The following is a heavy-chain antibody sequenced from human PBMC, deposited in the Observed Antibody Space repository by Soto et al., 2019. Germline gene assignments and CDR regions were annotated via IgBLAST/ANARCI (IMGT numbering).Heavy chain of an antibody. J-gene: IGHJ6*02. D-gene: IGHD3-16*02. CDR3: ATLGGAIDYYYYGMDV. V-gene: IGHV4-31*03. CDR1: GGSISSGGYY. Sequence: QVQLQESGPGLVKPSQTLSLTCTVSGGSISSGGYYWGWIRQHPGKGLEWIGYIYYSGSTYYNPSLKSRVTTSVDTSKNQFSLKLSSVTAADTAVYYCATLGGAIDYYYYGMDVWGQGTTVTVSS. CDR2: IYYSGST.